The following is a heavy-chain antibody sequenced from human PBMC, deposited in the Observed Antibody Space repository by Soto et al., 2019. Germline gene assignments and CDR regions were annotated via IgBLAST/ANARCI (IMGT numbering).Heavy chain of an antibody. CDR2: IYWDDDK. D-gene: IGHD2-15*01. V-gene: IGHV2-5*02. Sequence: SDPTLMNPTQTLTLTCSFSGFPLYTRGVGVGWIRQPPGKALEWLGLIYWDDDKRYSSSLKSRVTIAKDASKNQVFLTLTNMDPVDTGTYYCAHREGANAEFDFWGQGTLVTVSS. J-gene: IGHJ4*02. CDR1: GFPLYTRGVG. CDR3: AHREGANAEFDF.